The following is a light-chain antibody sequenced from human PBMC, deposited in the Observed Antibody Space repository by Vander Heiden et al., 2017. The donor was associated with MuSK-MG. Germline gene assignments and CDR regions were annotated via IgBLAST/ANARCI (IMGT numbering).Light chain of an antibody. Sequence: EIVLTQSPGTLSLSPGERATLSCRASQSVSSNYLAWYQQKPGQAPRLFIYGASSRATGIPDRFSGSGSGTDFTLTISRLEPEDFAVYYGQQYGTAPETFGQGTKVEIK. CDR2: GAS. J-gene: IGKJ1*01. CDR3: QQYGTAPET. V-gene: IGKV3-20*01. CDR1: QSVSSNY.